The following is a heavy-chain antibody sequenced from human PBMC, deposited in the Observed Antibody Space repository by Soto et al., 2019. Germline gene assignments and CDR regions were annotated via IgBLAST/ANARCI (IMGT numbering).Heavy chain of an antibody. CDR2: IYYSGST. CDR3: ARGVVATISRVSWLDP. V-gene: IGHV4-59*01. J-gene: IGHJ5*02. D-gene: IGHD5-12*01. CDR1: GGSISSYY. Sequence: SETLSLTCTVSGGSISSYYWSWIRQPPGKGLEWIGYIYYSGSTNYNPSLKSRVTISVDTSKNQFSLKLSSVTAADTAVYYCARGVVATISRVSWLDPWGQGTLVTVSS.